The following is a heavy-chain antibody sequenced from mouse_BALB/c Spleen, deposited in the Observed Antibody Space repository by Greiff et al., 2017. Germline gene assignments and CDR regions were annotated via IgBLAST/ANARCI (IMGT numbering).Heavy chain of an antibody. J-gene: IGHJ2*01. CDR2: INPSNGRT. CDR3: AKSYSSGYLY. CDR1: GYTFTSYW. V-gene: IGHV1S81*02. Sequence: QVQLQQPGAELVKPGASVKLSCKASGYTFTSYWMHWVKQRPGQGLEWIGEINPSNGRTNYNEKFKSKATLTVDKSSSTAYMQLSSLTSEDSAVYYCAKSYSSGYLYWGQGTTLTVSS. D-gene: IGHD3-1*01.